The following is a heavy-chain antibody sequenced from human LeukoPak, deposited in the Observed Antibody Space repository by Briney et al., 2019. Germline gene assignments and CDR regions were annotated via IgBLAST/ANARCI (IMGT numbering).Heavy chain of an antibody. D-gene: IGHD1-26*01. CDR2: ISSSSSYI. CDR1: GFTFSSYS. J-gene: IGHJ3*02. V-gene: IGHV3-21*01. Sequence: GGSLRLSCAASGFTFSSYSMNWVRQAPGKGLEWVSSISSSSSYIYYADSVKGRFTISRDNAKNSLYLQMNSLRAEDTAVYYCVRELRGQWSAFDIWGQGTMVTVSS. CDR3: VRELRGQWSAFDI.